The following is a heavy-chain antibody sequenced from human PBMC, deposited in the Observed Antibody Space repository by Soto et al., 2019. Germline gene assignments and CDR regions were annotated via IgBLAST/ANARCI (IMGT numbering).Heavy chain of an antibody. CDR2: ISGTGDST. Sequence: GKGLEWVSAISGTGDSTYYADSVKGRFTISRDNSKNTLYLQINSLRAEDTAVYYCAKDRDSSGYYYRNYWGQGTLVPVSS. CDR3: AKDRDSSGYYYRNY. J-gene: IGHJ4*02. D-gene: IGHD3-22*01. V-gene: IGHV3-23*01.